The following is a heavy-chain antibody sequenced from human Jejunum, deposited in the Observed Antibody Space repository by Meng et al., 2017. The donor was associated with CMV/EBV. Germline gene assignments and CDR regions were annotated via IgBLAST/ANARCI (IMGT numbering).Heavy chain of an antibody. CDR3: AVGYDSRKVAY. V-gene: IGHV3-53*01. D-gene: IGHD3-3*01. J-gene: IGHJ4*02. CDR2: ICTGDTT. CDR1: GLTASIRH. Sequence: CVVSGLTASIRHMHWVRQAPGKGLEWVSVICTGDTTHYADFVKGRFTISRDDSKNILYLQMNSLRAEDTALYYCAVGYDSRKVAYWGQGTLVTVSS.